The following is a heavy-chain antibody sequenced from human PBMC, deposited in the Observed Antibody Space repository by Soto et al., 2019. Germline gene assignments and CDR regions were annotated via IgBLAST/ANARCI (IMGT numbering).Heavy chain of an antibody. CDR2: ISSSSYI. J-gene: IGHJ4*02. CDR3: ARDEKGSGSRIRKFDY. V-gene: IGHV3-21*01. Sequence: GSLRLSCAASGFTFSSYSMNWVRQAPGKGLEWVSSISSSSYIYYADSVKGRFTISRDNAKNSLYLQMNSLRAEDTAVYYCARDEKGSGSRIRKFDYWRQRTLVTVSS. D-gene: IGHD2-21*01. CDR1: GFTFSSYS.